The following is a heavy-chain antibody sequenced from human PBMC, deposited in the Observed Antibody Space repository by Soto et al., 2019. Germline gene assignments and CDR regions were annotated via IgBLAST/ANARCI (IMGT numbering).Heavy chain of an antibody. CDR1: GYSFTSYG. CDR2: ITTYNGNT. CDR3: ARFSGGVYNTYYFYYDMDV. D-gene: IGHD2-15*01. Sequence: ASVKVSCKASGYSFTSYGISWVRQAPGQGLDWMGWITTYNGNTKYAQDLQGRVTMTTDTSTSTAYMELRSLRSDDTAVYYCARFSGGVYNTYYFYYDMDVGGQGTTVTVSS. V-gene: IGHV1-18*04. J-gene: IGHJ6*02.